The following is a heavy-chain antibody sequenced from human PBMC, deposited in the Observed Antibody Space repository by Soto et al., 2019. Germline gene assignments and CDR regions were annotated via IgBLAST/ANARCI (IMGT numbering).Heavy chain of an antibody. D-gene: IGHD3-22*01. CDR2: IYWDDNK. J-gene: IGHJ5*02. Sequence: QITLKESGPTLVKPTQTVTLTCTFSGFPLSTSGVGVGWIRQPPGKALEWLALIYWDDNKRHSPFMKSRRTITRATSKNPGVLTMTNMAPADTATYYCAHSDSSGYYYEWFDPWGQGTLVTVSS. V-gene: IGHV2-5*02. CDR1: GFPLSTSGVG. CDR3: AHSDSSGYYYEWFDP.